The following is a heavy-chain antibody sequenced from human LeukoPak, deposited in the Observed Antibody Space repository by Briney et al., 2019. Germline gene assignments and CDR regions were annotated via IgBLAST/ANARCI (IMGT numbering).Heavy chain of an antibody. CDR2: ISSSSSYI. CDR3: ARVFNWSGYRYYYYYYMDV. CDR1: GFTFSDYA. Sequence: AGGSLRLSCAASGFTFSDYAIHWVRQAPGKGLEWVSSISSSSSYIYYADSVKGRFTISRDNAKNSLYLQMNSLRAADTAVYYCARVFNWSGYRYYYYYYMDVWGKGTTVTVSS. J-gene: IGHJ6*03. D-gene: IGHD3-3*01. V-gene: IGHV3-21*01.